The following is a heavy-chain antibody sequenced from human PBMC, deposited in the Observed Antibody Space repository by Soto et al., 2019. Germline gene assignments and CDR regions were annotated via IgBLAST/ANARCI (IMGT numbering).Heavy chain of an antibody. J-gene: IGHJ4*02. CDR2: INHSGST. V-gene: IGHV4-34*01. Sequence: QVQLQQWGAGLLKPSETLSLTCAVYGGSFSGYYWSWIRQLPGKGLEWIGEINHSGSTNYNPSLKSRVTISVDTSKNQFSLKLSSVTAADTAVYYCARGRGSGSYGVRRGPIDYWGQGTLVTVSS. D-gene: IGHD3-10*01. CDR3: ARGRGSGSYGVRRGPIDY. CDR1: GGSFSGYY.